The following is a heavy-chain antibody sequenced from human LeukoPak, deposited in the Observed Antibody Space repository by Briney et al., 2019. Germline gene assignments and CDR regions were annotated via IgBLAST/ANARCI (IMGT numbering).Heavy chain of an antibody. CDR1: GFTFSSYS. V-gene: IGHV3-21*01. D-gene: IGHD3-10*01. CDR2: ISSSSSYI. J-gene: IGHJ5*02. CDR3: ARDYGSAPNWFDP. Sequence: PGGSLRLSCAASGFTFSSYSMNWVRQAPGKGLEWVSSISSSSSYIYYADSVKGRFTISRDNAKNSLYLQMNSLRAEDTAVYYCARDYGSAPNWFDPWGQGTLVTVSS.